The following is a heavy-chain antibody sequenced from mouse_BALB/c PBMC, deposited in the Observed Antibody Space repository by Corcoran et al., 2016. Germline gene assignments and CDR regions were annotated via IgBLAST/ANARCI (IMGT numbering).Heavy chain of an antibody. CDR2: INTYTGEP. CDR1: GYTFTNYG. CDR3: ARGGWGYYGSRPY. J-gene: IGHJ3*01. Sequence: QIQLVQSGPELKKPGETVKISCKASGYTFTNYGMNWVKQAPGKGLKWMGWINTYTGEPTYADDFKGRFAFSLETSARTAYLQINNLKNEDTATYFCARGGWGYYGSRPYWGQGTLVTVSA. D-gene: IGHD1-1*01. V-gene: IGHV9-3-1*01.